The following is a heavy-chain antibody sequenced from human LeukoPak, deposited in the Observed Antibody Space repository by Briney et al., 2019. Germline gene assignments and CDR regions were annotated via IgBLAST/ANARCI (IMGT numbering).Heavy chain of an antibody. D-gene: IGHD6-19*01. Sequence: SQTLSLTCTVSGGSISSGGYYWSWIRQPPGKGLEWIGYIYHSGSAYDNPSLKSRVTISVDRSKNQFSLKLSSVTAADTAVYYCARELIPSSAFDYWGQGTLVTVSS. V-gene: IGHV4-30-2*01. CDR2: IYHSGSA. CDR1: GGSISSGGYY. J-gene: IGHJ4*02. CDR3: ARELIPSSAFDY.